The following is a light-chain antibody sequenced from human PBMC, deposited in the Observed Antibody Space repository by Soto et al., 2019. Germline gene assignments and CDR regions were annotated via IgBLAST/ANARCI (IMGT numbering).Light chain of an antibody. Sequence: QSALTQPASVSGSPGQSITISCTGTSSDIGSNNYVSWYQQHPGKAPKVMIYEVSHRPSGVSNRFSGSKSGNTASLTISGLQAEDEADYYCSSYTVTSVTLYVFGTGTKLTVL. CDR1: SSDIGSNNY. J-gene: IGLJ1*01. CDR2: EVS. V-gene: IGLV2-14*01. CDR3: SSYTVTSVTLYV.